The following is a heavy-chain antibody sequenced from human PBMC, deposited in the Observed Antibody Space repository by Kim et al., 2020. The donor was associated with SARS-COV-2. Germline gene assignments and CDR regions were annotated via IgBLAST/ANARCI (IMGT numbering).Heavy chain of an antibody. J-gene: IGHJ4*02. D-gene: IGHD3-9*01. CDR2: INPNSGGT. CDR1: GYTFTGYY. CDR3: ARDYDILTGYSFRV. V-gene: IGHV1-2*06. Sequence: ASVKVSCKASGYTFTGYYMHWVRQAPGQGLEWMGRINPNSGGTNYAQKFQGRVTMTRDTSISTAYMELSRLRSDDTAVYYCARDYDILTGYSFRVWGQGTLVTVSS.